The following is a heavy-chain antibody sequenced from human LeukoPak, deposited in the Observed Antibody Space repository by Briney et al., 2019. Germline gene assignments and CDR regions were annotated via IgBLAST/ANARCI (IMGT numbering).Heavy chain of an antibody. CDR1: GFTFDDYA. V-gene: IGHV3-9*01. CDR2: ISWNSGRI. J-gene: IGHJ3*02. Sequence: GGSLRLSCAASGFTFDDYAMHWVLQAPGKGLEWVSGISWNSGRIGYADSVKGRFTISRDNAKNSLYLQMNSLRVEDTALYYCAKDFYRLGEFDAFDNWGQGTMVTVSS. CDR3: AKDFYRLGEFDAFDN. D-gene: IGHD3-16*01.